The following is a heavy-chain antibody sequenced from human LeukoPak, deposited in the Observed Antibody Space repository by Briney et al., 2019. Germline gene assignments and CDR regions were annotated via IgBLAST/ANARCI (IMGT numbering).Heavy chain of an antibody. V-gene: IGHV4-31*11. CDR1: GDSISSGGYW. CDR2: ISYGGNT. Sequence: SETLSLTCAVSGDSISSGGYWWSWIRQHPGKGPEWIGYISYGGNTYYNPSLKSRVAISADTPKNQFSLKLSSTTAADTAVYYCARGGPVDGRYFDWLLPRRCDYFDHWGQGTLVTVSS. CDR3: ARGGPVDGRYFDWLLPRRCDYFDH. J-gene: IGHJ4*02. D-gene: IGHD3-9*01.